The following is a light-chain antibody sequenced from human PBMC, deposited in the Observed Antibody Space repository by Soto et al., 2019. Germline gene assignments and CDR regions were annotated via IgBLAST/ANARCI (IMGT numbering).Light chain of an antibody. Sequence: EIVLTQSPGTLSLSPGERATLSCRASQSVSSSYLAWYQQKPDQAPRLLIYGASSRATGIPDRFSGSGSGTDFTLTISRLEPEDFAVYYCQQYGSSPPSWTFGQGTKVDIK. CDR3: QQYGSSPPSWT. CDR1: QSVSSSY. J-gene: IGKJ1*01. CDR2: GAS. V-gene: IGKV3-20*01.